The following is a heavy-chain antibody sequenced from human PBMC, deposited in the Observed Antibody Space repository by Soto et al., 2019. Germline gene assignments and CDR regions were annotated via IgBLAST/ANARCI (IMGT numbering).Heavy chain of an antibody. D-gene: IGHD2-15*01. J-gene: IGHJ4*02. CDR2: ISGSGGST. V-gene: IGHV3-23*01. CDR3: AKAAYCSGGSCYPGCDY. CDR1: GFTFSSYA. Sequence: EVQLLESGGGLVQPGGSLRLSCAASGFTFSSYAMSWVRQAPGKGLEWVSAISGSGGSTYYADSVQGRFTISRDNSKNTLYLQMNSLRAEDTAVYYCAKAAYCSGGSCYPGCDYGGQGTLVTVSS.